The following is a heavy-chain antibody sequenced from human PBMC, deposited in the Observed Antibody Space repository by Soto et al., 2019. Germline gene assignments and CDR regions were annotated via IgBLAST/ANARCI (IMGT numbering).Heavy chain of an antibody. D-gene: IGHD3-3*01. Sequence: GGSLRLSCAASGFTFSNAWMSWVRQAPGKGLEWVGRIKSKTDGGTTDYAAPVKGRFTISRDDSKNTLYLQMNSLKTEDTAVYYCTTDPQYYDFWSGYHGLYYSYYYMDVWGKGTTVTVSS. CDR1: GFTFSNAW. V-gene: IGHV3-15*01. J-gene: IGHJ6*03. CDR3: TTDPQYYDFWSGYHGLYYSYYYMDV. CDR2: IKSKTDGGTT.